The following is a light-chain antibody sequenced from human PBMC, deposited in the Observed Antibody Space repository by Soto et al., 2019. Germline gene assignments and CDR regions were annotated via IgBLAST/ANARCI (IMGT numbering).Light chain of an antibody. V-gene: IGLV2-8*01. CDR3: SSYAGSNYGV. Sequence: QSALTQPPSASGSPGQSVTISCTGTSSDVGGYNYVSWYQQHPGKAPKLMIYEVSKRPSRVPDRFSGSKSGNTASLTVSGLQAEDEADYYCSSYAGSNYGVFGTGTKLTVL. CDR2: EVS. J-gene: IGLJ1*01. CDR1: SSDVGGYNY.